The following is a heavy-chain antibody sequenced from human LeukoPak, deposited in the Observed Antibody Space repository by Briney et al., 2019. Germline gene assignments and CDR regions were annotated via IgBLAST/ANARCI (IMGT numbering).Heavy chain of an antibody. Sequence: SETLSLTCTVSGGSISSSSYYWGWIRQPPGKGLEWIGSIYYSGSTNYNPSLKSRVTISVDTSKNQFSLKLSSVTAADTAVYYCARRLQFYWFDPWGQGTLVTVSS. CDR3: ARRLQFYWFDP. V-gene: IGHV4-39*07. D-gene: IGHD5-24*01. J-gene: IGHJ5*02. CDR2: IYYSGST. CDR1: GGSISSSSYY.